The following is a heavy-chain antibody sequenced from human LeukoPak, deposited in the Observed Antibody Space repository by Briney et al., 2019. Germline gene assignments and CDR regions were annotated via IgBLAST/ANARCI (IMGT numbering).Heavy chain of an antibody. D-gene: IGHD2-21*02. CDR1: GFTFSSYV. CDR2: INHNGETI. CDR3: ARDSDWAFDN. Sequence: HPGGSLRLSCAASGFTFSSYVMSWVRQAPGKGLEWVSYINHNGETIYYADSVKGRFTISRDNAKNALYLQMNRLRDGDTAVYYCARDSDWAFDNWGQGTLVTVSS. V-gene: IGHV3-48*02. J-gene: IGHJ4*02.